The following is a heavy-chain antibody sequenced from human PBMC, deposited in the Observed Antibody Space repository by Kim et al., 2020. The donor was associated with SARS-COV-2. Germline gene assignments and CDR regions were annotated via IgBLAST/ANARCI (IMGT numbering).Heavy chain of an antibody. V-gene: IGHV4-39*01. Sequence: SETLSLTCTVSGGSISSSSYYWGWIRQPPGKGLEWIGGIYYSGSTSYNPSLKSRVTISVDTSKNQFSLKLSSVTAADTAVYYCATGLVDPGSYYNKFPYNWFDPWGQGTLVTVSS. J-gene: IGHJ5*02. D-gene: IGHD3-10*01. CDR3: ATGLVDPGSYYNKFPYNWFDP. CDR2: IYYSGST. CDR1: GGSISSSSYY.